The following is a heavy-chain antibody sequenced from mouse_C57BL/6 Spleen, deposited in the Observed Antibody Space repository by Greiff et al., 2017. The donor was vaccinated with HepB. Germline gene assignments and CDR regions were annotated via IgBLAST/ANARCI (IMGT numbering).Heavy chain of an antibody. CDR3: ATRGSSVY. CDR1: GYSFTGYY. J-gene: IGHJ2*01. Sequence: VQLQQSGPELVKPGASVKISCKASGYSFTGYYMNWVKQSPEKSLEWIGEINPSTGGTTYNQKFKAKATLTVDKSSSTAYMQLKSLTSEDSAVYYCATRGSSVYWGQGTTLTVSS. D-gene: IGHD1-1*01. CDR2: INPSTGGT. V-gene: IGHV1-42*01.